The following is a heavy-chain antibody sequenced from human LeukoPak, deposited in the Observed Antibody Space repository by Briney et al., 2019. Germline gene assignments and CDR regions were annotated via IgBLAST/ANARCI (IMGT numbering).Heavy chain of an antibody. Sequence: GGSLRLSCAAFGFTFSSYAMSWVRQAPGKGLEWVSAISGSGGSTYYADSVKGRFTISRDNSKNTLYLQVNSLRAEDTAVYYCAKSHRYCSGGSCLDYWGQGTLVTVSS. J-gene: IGHJ4*02. V-gene: IGHV3-23*01. D-gene: IGHD2-15*01. CDR3: AKSHRYCSGGSCLDY. CDR2: ISGSGGST. CDR1: GFTFSSYA.